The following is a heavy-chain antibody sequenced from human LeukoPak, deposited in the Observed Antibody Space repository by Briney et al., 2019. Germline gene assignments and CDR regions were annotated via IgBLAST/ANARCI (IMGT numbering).Heavy chain of an antibody. V-gene: IGHV4-30-2*01. J-gene: IGHJ3*02. CDR2: IYHSGST. CDR1: GGSISSGAYS. CDR3: AREPFSRGNSYGTGAFDI. D-gene: IGHD5-18*01. Sequence: PSETLSLTCAASGGSISSGAYSWSWIRQPPGKGLEWIGYIYHSGSTYYNPSLKSRVTISVDRSKNQFSLKLSSVTAADTAVYYCAREPFSRGNSYGTGAFDIWGQGTMVTVSS.